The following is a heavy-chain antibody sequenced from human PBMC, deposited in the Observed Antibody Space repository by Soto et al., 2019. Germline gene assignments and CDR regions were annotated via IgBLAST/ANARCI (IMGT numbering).Heavy chain of an antibody. D-gene: IGHD1-7*01. Sequence: SQTLSLTRAISGDSVSSNSAAWNWIRQSPSRGLEWLGRTYYRSRRYNDYAVSVKSRITVNPDTSKNQFSLHLNSVTPEDTAVYYCAGTTSLQWYYMDVWDKGTTVTVSS. CDR3: AGTTSLQWYYMDV. CDR1: GDSVSSNSAA. V-gene: IGHV6-1*01. CDR2: TYYRSRRYN. J-gene: IGHJ6*03.